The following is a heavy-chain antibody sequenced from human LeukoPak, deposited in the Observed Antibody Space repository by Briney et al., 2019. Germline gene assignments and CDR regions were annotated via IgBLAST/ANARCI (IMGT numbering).Heavy chain of an antibody. CDR2: ISYDGSNK. J-gene: IGHJ4*02. CDR1: GFTFSSYT. D-gene: IGHD6-19*01. V-gene: IGHV3-30-3*01. Sequence: GRSLRLSCAASGFTFSSYTMHWVRQAPGKGLEWVAVISYDGSNKFYADSVKGRLTISRDNSKNTLYLQMNSLRAEDTAVYYCARGLSGWYYFDYWGQGTLVTVSS. CDR3: ARGLSGWYYFDY.